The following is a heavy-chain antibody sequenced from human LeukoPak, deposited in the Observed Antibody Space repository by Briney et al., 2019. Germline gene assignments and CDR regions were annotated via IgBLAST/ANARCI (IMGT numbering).Heavy chain of an antibody. Sequence: SETLSLTCTVSGGSISSSSNYWGWIRQPPGKGLEWIGSIYYSGTTYYNPSLKSRVTISVDTSKNQFSLKLSSVTAADTAVYYCARRGGDCSIYDCFDYWGQGTLVTVSS. J-gene: IGHJ4*02. CDR2: IYYSGTT. CDR3: ARRGGDCSIYDCFDY. D-gene: IGHD2-21*02. CDR1: GGSISSSSNY. V-gene: IGHV4-39*01.